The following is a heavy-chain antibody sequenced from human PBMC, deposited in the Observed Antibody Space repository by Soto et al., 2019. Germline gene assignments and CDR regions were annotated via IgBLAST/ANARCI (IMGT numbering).Heavy chain of an antibody. Sequence: ETLSLTCAVYVGSFSGYYWSWMRQPPGKGLEWIGEINHSGSTNYNPSLKIRVTISVDTSKNQFSLTLNSVTAADRAVYYCARGFEQQLVLYYYSGMDVWGQGTTVTVSS. D-gene: IGHD6-6*01. V-gene: IGHV4-34*01. CDR3: ARGFEQQLVLYYYSGMDV. J-gene: IGHJ6*02. CDR2: INHSGST. CDR1: VGSFSGYY.